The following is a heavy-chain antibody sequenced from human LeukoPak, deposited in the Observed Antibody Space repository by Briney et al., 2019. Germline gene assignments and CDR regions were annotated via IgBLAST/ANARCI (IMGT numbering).Heavy chain of an antibody. CDR1: GYTFTSYG. J-gene: IGHJ6*02. CDR2: ISGYNGDT. CDR3: ARDGKPYYNILTGYEDYYFGMDV. V-gene: IGHV1-18*01. D-gene: IGHD3-9*01. Sequence: ASVKVSCKASGYTFTSYGISWVRLAPGQGLEWMGWISGYNGDTNYAQKLQGRVTMTTDTSTSTAYMELRSLRSDDTAVYYCARDGKPYYNILTGYEDYYFGMDVWGQGTTVTVSS.